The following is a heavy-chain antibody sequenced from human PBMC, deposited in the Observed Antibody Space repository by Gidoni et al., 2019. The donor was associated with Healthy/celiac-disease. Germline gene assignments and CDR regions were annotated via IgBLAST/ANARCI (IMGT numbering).Heavy chain of an antibody. Sequence: QVQLQESGPGLVKPSQTLSLTCTVSGGSISSGDYYWSWIRQPPGKGLEWIGYIYYSGSTYYNPSLKSRVTISVDTSKNQFSLKLSSVTAADTAVYYCARVPDYYDSSGYIDYWGQGTLVTVSS. J-gene: IGHJ4*02. D-gene: IGHD3-22*01. V-gene: IGHV4-30-4*01. CDR2: IYYSGST. CDR3: ARVPDYYDSSGYIDY. CDR1: GGSISSGDYY.